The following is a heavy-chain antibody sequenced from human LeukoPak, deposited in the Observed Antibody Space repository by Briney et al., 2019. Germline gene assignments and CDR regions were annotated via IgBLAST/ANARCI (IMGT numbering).Heavy chain of an antibody. CDR2: IYYSGST. J-gene: IGHJ6*02. Sequence: SETLSLTCTVSGGSVNSGSYYWGWIRQPPGKGLEWIGYIYYSGSTNYNPSLKSRVTISVDTSKNQFSLKLSSVTAADTAVYYCARDLDYYYGMDVWGQGTTVTVSS. CDR1: GGSVNSGSYY. V-gene: IGHV4-61*01. CDR3: ARDLDYYYGMDV.